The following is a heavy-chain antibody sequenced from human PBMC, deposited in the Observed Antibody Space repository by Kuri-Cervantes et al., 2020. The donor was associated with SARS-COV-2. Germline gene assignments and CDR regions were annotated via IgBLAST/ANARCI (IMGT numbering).Heavy chain of an antibody. CDR1: GFTFSSYS. CDR3: ARDGKLIARSQSYSFSYGLDV. V-gene: IGHV3-48*04. Sequence: GGSLRLSCAASGFTFSSYSMNWVRQAPGKGLEWISYISGSGSVMYNSDSVKGRFTISRDNANNSLYLQMDSLRAEDTAVYYCARDGKLIARSQSYSFSYGLDVWGQGTTVTVSS. D-gene: IGHD2/OR15-2a*01. CDR2: ISGSGSVM. J-gene: IGHJ6*02.